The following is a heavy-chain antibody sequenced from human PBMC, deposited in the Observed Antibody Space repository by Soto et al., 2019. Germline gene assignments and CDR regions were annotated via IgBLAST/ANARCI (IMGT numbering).Heavy chain of an antibody. V-gene: IGHV3-11*01. J-gene: IGHJ6*02. D-gene: IGHD6-13*01. Sequence: QVQLVESGGGLVKPGGSLRLSCAASGFTFTDYDMSWLRQAPGKGLEWVSYIISSGSPIYYADSVKGRFTISRDNATNSLYLQMNSLRAEDTAVYYCARGGQKLHGMDVWGQGTTVTVSS. CDR2: IISSGSPI. CDR3: ARGGQKLHGMDV. CDR1: GFTFTDYD.